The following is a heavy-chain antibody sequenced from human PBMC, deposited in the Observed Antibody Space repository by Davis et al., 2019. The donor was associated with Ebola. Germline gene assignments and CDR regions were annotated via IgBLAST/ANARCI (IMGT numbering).Heavy chain of an antibody. Sequence: ASVKVSCKTSGYTLSNSGISWVRQPPGQGLEWMGWITSKNGNTNTNYAQKLQGRVTMTIDTLTDTAYMELRSLRSDDTAVYYCASDDTYSSGWYLYWGQGTLVTVSS. CDR3: ASDDTYSSGWYLY. CDR2: ITSKNGNTNT. J-gene: IGHJ4*02. D-gene: IGHD6-19*01. CDR1: GYTLSNSG. V-gene: IGHV1-18*01.